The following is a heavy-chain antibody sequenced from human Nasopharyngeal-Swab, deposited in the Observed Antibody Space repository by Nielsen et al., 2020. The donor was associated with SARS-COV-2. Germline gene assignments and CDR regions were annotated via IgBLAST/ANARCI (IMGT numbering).Heavy chain of an antibody. CDR1: GFTFSSYG. D-gene: IGHD1-7*01. J-gene: IGHJ4*02. V-gene: IGHV3-30*03. CDR3: ARAVTGTIGDLDY. CDR2: ISYDGSNK. Sequence: GESLKISCAASGFTFSSYGMHWVRQAPGKGLEWVAVISYDGSNKYYADSVKGRFTISRDNSKNTLYLQMNSLRAEDTAVYYCARAVTGTIGDLDYWGQGTLVTVSS.